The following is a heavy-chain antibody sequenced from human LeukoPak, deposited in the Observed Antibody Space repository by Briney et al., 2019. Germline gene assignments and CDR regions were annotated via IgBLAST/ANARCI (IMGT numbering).Heavy chain of an antibody. Sequence: GGSLRLSCATSGFTFSNYWMTWVRQAPGKGLEWVAVIWYDGNNKYYADSVKGRFTISRDNSKNTLYLQMNSLRAEDTAVYYCARSTSSEYDIYHFDYWGQGTLVTVSS. V-gene: IGHV3-33*08. CDR3: ARSTSSEYDIYHFDY. J-gene: IGHJ4*02. CDR2: IWYDGNNK. CDR1: GFTFSNYW. D-gene: IGHD3-9*01.